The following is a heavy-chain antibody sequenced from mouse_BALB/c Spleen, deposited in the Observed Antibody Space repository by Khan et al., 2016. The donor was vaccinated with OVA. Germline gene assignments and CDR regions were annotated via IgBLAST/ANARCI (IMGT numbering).Heavy chain of an antibody. CDR1: GYSITSDYA. CDR2: ITYSGST. V-gene: IGHV3-2*02. CDR3: ARRSV. Sequence: EVQLQESGPGLVKPSQSLSLTCTVSGYSITSDYAWNWIRQFPGNKLEWMGYITYSGSTSYNPSLKSRISITRDTSKNQFFLQLNSVTAEDTATYFCARRSVWGAGTTVTVSS. J-gene: IGHJ1*01.